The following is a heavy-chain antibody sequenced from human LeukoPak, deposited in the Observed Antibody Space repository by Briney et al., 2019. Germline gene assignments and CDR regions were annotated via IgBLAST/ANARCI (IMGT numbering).Heavy chain of an antibody. CDR1: GLTFDDYG. CDR2: INWNGGST. D-gene: IGHD6-19*01. Sequence: GGSQRLSCAASGLTFDDYGMSWVRRAPGKGLAWVSGINWNGGSTGYADSVKGRFTISRDNAKNSLYLQMNSLRAEDTALYHCARGPYSSGWYYFDYWGQGTRVTVSS. V-gene: IGHV3-20*01. J-gene: IGHJ4*02. CDR3: ARGPYSSGWYYFDY.